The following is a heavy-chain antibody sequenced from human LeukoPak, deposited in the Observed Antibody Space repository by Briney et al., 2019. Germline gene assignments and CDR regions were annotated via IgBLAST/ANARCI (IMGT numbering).Heavy chain of an antibody. CDR3: ARSAALITMDGVFDH. CDR2: ISSSGSTI. CDR1: GFTFSSYE. D-gene: IGHD3-10*02. J-gene: IGHJ4*02. Sequence: GGSLRLSCAASGFTFSSYEMNWVRQAPGKGLEWVSYISSSGSTIYYADSVKGRFTISRDNAKNSLYLQMNSLRAEDTAVYYCARSAALITMDGVFDHWGQGTLVTVSS. V-gene: IGHV3-48*03.